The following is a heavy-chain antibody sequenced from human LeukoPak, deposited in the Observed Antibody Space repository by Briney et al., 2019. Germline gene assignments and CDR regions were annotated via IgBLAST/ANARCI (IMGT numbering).Heavy chain of an antibody. CDR2: ISAYNGNT. J-gene: IGHJ4*02. CDR1: GYTFTSYG. V-gene: IGHV1-18*01. CDR3: ARVSLGYSYGPEY. Sequence: ASVKVSCKASGYTFTSYGISWVRQAPGQGLEWMGWISAYNGNTNYAQKLQGRVTMTTDTSTSTAYVELRSLRSDDTAVYYCARVSLGYSYGPEYWGQGTLVTVSS. D-gene: IGHD5-18*01.